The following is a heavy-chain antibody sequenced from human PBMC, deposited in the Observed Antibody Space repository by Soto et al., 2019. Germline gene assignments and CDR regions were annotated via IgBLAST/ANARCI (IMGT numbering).Heavy chain of an antibody. V-gene: IGHV1-24*01. Sequence: GASVKVSCKVSEYTLTELSMHWVRQAPGKGLEWMGGFDPEDGETIYAQKFQGRVTMTEDTSTDTAYMELSSLRSEDTAVYCCATRGSRWQPVLLPPRYWGQGTLVTVSS. J-gene: IGHJ4*02. D-gene: IGHD6-13*01. CDR1: EYTLTELS. CDR2: FDPEDGET. CDR3: ATRGSRWQPVLLPPRY.